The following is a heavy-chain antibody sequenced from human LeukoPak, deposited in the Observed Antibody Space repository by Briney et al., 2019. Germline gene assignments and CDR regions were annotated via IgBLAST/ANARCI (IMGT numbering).Heavy chain of an antibody. Sequence: SETLSLTCAVYGGSFSGYYWSWIRQPPGKGLEWIGEINHSGSTNYNPSLKSRVTISVDTSKNQFSLKLSSVTAADTAVYYCARVGEVYDYVWGSYRAHYFDYWGQGTLVTVSS. CDR1: GGSFSGYY. CDR3: ARVGEVYDYVWGSYRAHYFDY. J-gene: IGHJ4*02. V-gene: IGHV4-34*01. D-gene: IGHD3-16*02. CDR2: INHSGST.